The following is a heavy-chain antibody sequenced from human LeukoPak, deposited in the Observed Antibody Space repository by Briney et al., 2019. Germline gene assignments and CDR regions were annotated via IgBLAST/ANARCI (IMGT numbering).Heavy chain of an antibody. Sequence: GGSLRLSCAASGFTFSSYSMNWVRQAPGKGLEWVSSISSSSSYIYYADSVKGRFTISRDNAKNSLYLQMNSLRAEDTAVYYCARAKASTTIFGVAQPDYWGQGTLVTVSS. CDR2: ISSSSSYI. CDR1: GFTFSSYS. J-gene: IGHJ4*02. V-gene: IGHV3-21*01. D-gene: IGHD3-3*01. CDR3: ARAKASTTIFGVAQPDY.